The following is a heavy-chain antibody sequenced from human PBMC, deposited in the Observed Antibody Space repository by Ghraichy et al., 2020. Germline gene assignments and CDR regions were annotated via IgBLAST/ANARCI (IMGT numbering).Heavy chain of an antibody. CDR3: ARQPASTMREFAFDY. V-gene: IGHV4-39*01. CDR1: GDSISSGSFF. D-gene: IGHD2/OR15-2a*01. J-gene: IGHJ4*02. CDR2: IYYSGST. Sequence: SETLSLTCIVSGDSISSGSFFWGWIRQPPGKGLEWIGSIYYSGSTYYNPSLKSRVTISIDTSKNQFSLNLRSVTAADTAVYWCARQPASTMREFAFDYWGQGTLVTVSS.